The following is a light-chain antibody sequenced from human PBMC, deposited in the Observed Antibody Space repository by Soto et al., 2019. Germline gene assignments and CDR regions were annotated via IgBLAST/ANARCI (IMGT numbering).Light chain of an antibody. CDR2: AAS. CDR1: QSLAGY. V-gene: IGKV1-39*01. CDR3: QQSYSNTYT. Sequence: DIQLTQSPSSLSASVGDRVTITCRASQSLAGYLNWYQQKPGTAPKVLIYAASTLRGGVPSRFSGCGSGTEFTLTINSLQPEDLATYYCQQSYSNTYTFGQGTKLEI. J-gene: IGKJ2*01.